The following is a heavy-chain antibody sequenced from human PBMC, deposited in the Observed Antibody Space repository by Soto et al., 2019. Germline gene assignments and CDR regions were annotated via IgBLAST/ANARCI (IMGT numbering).Heavy chain of an antibody. J-gene: IGHJ4*02. CDR1: GFTFSSYS. CDR2: ISSSSSTI. V-gene: IGHV3-48*02. CDR3: ARDGWVGSSVWYGLYFDY. Sequence: EVQLVESGGGLVQPGGSLRLSCAASGFTFSSYSMNWVRQAPGKGLEWVSYISSSSSTIYYADSVKGRFTISRDNAKNSMYLQMNSLRDEDTAMYYCARDGWVGSSVWYGLYFDYWGQGTLVTVSS. D-gene: IGHD6-19*01.